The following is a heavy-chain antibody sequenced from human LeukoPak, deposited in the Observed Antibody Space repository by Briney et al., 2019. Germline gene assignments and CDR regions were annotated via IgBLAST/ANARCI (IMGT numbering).Heavy chain of an antibody. J-gene: IGHJ4*02. D-gene: IGHD3-3*01. CDR3: ARRQRIRFLEWFNKNTSLPFDY. CDR1: GGALSSGGYY. CDR2: IYHSGTP. V-gene: IGHV4-30-2*01. Sequence: PSQTLSLTCTVSGGALSSGGYYWTWIRQPPGKGLEWIGNIYHSGTPYYNPSLKSRVTLSVDRSKNQFSLKMTSVTAADTAVYYCARRQRIRFLEWFNKNTSLPFDYWGQGTLVTVSS.